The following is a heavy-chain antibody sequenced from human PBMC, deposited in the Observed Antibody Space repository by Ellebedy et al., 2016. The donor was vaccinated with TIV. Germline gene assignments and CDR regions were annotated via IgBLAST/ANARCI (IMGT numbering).Heavy chain of an antibody. J-gene: IGHJ4*02. CDR3: AKAVGRGPYAHGDF. V-gene: IGHV3-11*01. CDR1: GFSFSNYY. CDR2: ISCRGHVI. Sequence: GGSLRLSCAASGFSFSNYYMSWIRQAPGKRLEWLAYISCRGHVILYAESVQGRFTISRDKAENSLSFLMNSLRAEDTALYYCAKAVGRGPYAHGDFWGRGVLVTVSP. D-gene: IGHD2-15*01.